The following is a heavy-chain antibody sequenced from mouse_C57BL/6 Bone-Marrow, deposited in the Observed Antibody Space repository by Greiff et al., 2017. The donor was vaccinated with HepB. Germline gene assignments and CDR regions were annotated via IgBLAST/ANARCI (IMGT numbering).Heavy chain of an antibody. CDR2: ISYDGSN. Sequence: EVKLQESGPGLVKPSQSLSLTCSVTGYSITSGYYWNWIRQFPGNQLEWMGYISYDGSNNYKPSLKNQISITRDTSKNQFFLKLNSVTTEDTATYYCARDRTRADAMDYWGQGTSVTVSS. CDR1: GYSITSGYY. V-gene: IGHV3-6*01. D-gene: IGHD3-1*01. CDR3: ARDRTRADAMDY. J-gene: IGHJ4*01.